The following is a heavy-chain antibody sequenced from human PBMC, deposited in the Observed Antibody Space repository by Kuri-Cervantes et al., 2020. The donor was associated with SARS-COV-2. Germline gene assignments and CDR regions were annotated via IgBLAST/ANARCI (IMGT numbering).Heavy chain of an antibody. CDR1: GFTFSSYS. CDR2: ISSSGSTI. Sequence: LSLTCAASGFTFSSYSMNWVRQAPGKGLEWVSYISSSGSTIYYADSVKGRFTISRDNAKNSLYLQMNSLRAEDTAVYYCVRALGAAEADFWGRGTLVTVSS. D-gene: IGHD1-26*01. V-gene: IGHV3-48*04. CDR3: VRALGAAEADF. J-gene: IGHJ4*02.